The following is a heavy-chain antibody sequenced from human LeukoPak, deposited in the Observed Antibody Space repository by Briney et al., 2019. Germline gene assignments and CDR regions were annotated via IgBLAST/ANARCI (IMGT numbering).Heavy chain of an antibody. Sequence: PSETLPLTCSVSGDSFTSYHWSWLRQPPGKGLEWIGYISSSGSTTYNPSLKSRVTISVDTSKNQFSLKLNSVTAADTAVYYCARVGRGDHTWGSYYCDYWGQGTLVSVSS. CDR1: GDSFTSYH. D-gene: IGHD3-16*01. CDR3: ARVGRGDHTWGSYYCDY. CDR2: ISSSGST. J-gene: IGHJ4*02. V-gene: IGHV4-59*01.